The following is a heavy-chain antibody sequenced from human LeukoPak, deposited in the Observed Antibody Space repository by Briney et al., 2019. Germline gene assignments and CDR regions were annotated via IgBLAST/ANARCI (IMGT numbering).Heavy chain of an antibody. CDR3: ARGRLGATY. Sequence: SETLSLTCTVSGGSVSRGSYYWSWTRQPPGKGLEWIGYIHHSGTTNYSPSLKSRVTISVDMSKNQFFLNPTPVTAADTAVYYCARGRLGATYWGQGTLVTVSS. D-gene: IGHD1-26*01. CDR1: GGSVSRGSYY. CDR2: IHHSGTT. V-gene: IGHV4-61*01. J-gene: IGHJ4*02.